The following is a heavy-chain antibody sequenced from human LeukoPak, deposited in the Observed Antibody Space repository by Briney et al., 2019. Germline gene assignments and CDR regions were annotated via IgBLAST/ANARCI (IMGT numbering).Heavy chain of an antibody. V-gene: IGHV3-30*04. CDR1: GFTFSSYA. Sequence: GGSLRLSCAASGFTFSSYAMHWVRQAPGKGLEWVAVISYDGSNKYYADSVKGRFTISRDNSKNTLYLQMNSLRAEDTAVYYCARGIVGATTESFDHWGQGTLVTVSS. CDR2: ISYDGSNK. J-gene: IGHJ4*02. CDR3: ARGIVGATTESFDH. D-gene: IGHD1-26*01.